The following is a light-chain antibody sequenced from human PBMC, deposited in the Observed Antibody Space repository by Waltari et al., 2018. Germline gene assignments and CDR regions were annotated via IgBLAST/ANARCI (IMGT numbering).Light chain of an antibody. J-gene: IGKJ1*01. CDR2: GVS. V-gene: IGKV1-12*01. CDR3: QQGNTFPPT. Sequence: EIKMTQSPSSVSVSVGDRVTITCRATDDVSSALAWYQQKPGQAPKLLIYGVSRLQSEAPSRFSGSGSGTNFILTINNLQPEDLATYYCQQGNTFPPTFGQGTRVYI. CDR1: DDVSSA.